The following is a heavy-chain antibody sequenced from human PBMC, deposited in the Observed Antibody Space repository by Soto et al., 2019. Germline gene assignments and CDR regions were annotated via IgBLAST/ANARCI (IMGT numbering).Heavy chain of an antibody. CDR1: GGSISIGGYY. Sequence: SETLSLTCAVSGGSISIGGYYWSWIRQHPGKGLEWIGYIYYSGSTYYNPSLKSRVIISVDTSKNQFSLKLISVTAADTAVYYCATRRAPTYFDIWGQGTMVTVSS. J-gene: IGHJ3*02. V-gene: IGHV4-31*11. CDR3: ATRRAPTYFDI. D-gene: IGHD2-2*01. CDR2: IYYSGST.